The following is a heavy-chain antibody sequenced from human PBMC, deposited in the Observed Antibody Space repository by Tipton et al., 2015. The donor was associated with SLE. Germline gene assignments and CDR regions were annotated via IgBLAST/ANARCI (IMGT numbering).Heavy chain of an antibody. V-gene: IGHV4-39*07. Sequence: TLSLTCTVSGGSISSSSYYWGWIRQPPGKGLEWIGEINHSGNTNYNPSLKSRVTISVDTSKNQFSLKLSSVTAADTAVYYCARDPGGRELPRWGQGTLVTGSS. J-gene: IGHJ4*02. CDR1: GGSISSSSYY. CDR2: INHSGNT. CDR3: ARDPGGRELPR. D-gene: IGHD1-7*01.